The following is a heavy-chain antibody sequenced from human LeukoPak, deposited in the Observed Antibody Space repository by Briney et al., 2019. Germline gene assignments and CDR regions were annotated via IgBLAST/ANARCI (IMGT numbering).Heavy chain of an antibody. J-gene: IGHJ6*03. Sequence: GGSLRLSCAASGFTFSGSAMHWVRQASGKGLEWVGRIRSKANSYATAYAASVKGRFTISRDDSKNTAYLQMNSLKTEDTAVYYCTRHWGYYDSSGYHYYYYMDVWGKGTTVTVSS. V-gene: IGHV3-73*01. CDR1: GFTFSGSA. D-gene: IGHD3-22*01. CDR3: TRHWGYYDSSGYHYYYYMDV. CDR2: IRSKANSYAT.